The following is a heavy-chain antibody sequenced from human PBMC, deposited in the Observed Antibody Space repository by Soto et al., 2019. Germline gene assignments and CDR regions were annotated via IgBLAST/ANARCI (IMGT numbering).Heavy chain of an antibody. CDR2: ISGSGGST. Sequence: XESLSRSSPAPGLTFSTYAMSSVAQAPGKGLGWVSAISGSGGSTYYADSVKGRFTISRDNSKNTLYLQMNSLRAEDTAVYYCAKDTPNGVVAGPFDYWGQGTLVTVSS. CDR1: GLTFSTYA. CDR3: AKDTPNGVVAGPFDY. V-gene: IGHV3-23*01. J-gene: IGHJ4*02. D-gene: IGHD2-15*01.